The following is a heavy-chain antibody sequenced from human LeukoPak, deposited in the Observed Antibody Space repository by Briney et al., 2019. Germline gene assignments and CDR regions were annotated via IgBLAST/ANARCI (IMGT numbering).Heavy chain of an antibody. CDR3: ARAVGSSGSFPFHF. J-gene: IGHJ4*02. CDR2: SYYTGGT. Sequence: SETLSLTCSVSGASISGSSYYWSWIRQPPGKGLEWISNSYYTGGTYYNPSLRSRVTISVDTSKNSFSLTLNSVTAADTAVYYCARAVGSSGSFPFHFWGQGTLLTVSS. D-gene: IGHD1-26*01. V-gene: IGHV4-39*07. CDR1: GASISGSSYY.